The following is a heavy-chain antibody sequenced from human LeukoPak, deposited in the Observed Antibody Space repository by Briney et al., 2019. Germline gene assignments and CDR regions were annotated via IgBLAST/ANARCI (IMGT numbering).Heavy chain of an antibody. CDR1: GGSISSTNYY. Sequence: SETLSLTCTVSGGSISSTNYYWGWIRQPPGKGLEWVGSFFFPGNTFYNPSLKSRVTISVDTSKNQFSLTLSSVTAADTAVYYCARHQTGLLYYGSGSHTAAFNLWGQGTRVTVSS. D-gene: IGHD3-10*01. CDR3: ARHQTGLLYYGSGSHTAAFNL. J-gene: IGHJ3*01. CDR2: FFFPGNT. V-gene: IGHV4-39*01.